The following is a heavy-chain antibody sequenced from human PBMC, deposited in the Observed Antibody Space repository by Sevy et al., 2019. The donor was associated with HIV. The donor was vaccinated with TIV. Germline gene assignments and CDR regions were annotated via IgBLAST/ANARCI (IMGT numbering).Heavy chain of an antibody. CDR1: GFTSSNFA. J-gene: IGHJ5*02. V-gene: IGHV3-23*01. CDR3: ARNRLPWFGDFLNWFDP. D-gene: IGHD3-10*01. Sequence: GGSLRLSCAASGFTSSNFAMSWVRQAPGKGLEWVSAISGTGDITYYADSVKGRFTISRDNSKNTLYLQMNSLGVGDTAIYYCARNRLPWFGDFLNWFDPWGQGTLVTVSS. CDR2: ISGTGDIT.